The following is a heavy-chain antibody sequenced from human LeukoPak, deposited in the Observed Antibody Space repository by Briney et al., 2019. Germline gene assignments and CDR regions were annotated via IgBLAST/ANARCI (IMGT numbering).Heavy chain of an antibody. CDR3: ARGYRLSAYSSSWYSALKNTVKYGTRALGFDY. J-gene: IGHJ4*02. D-gene: IGHD6-13*01. CDR2: ISAYNGNT. V-gene: IGHV1-18*01. CDR1: GYTFTSYG. Sequence: GASVKVSCKTSGYTFTSYGISWVRQAPGQGLEWMGWISAYNGNTNYAQKLQGRVTMTTDTSTSTAYMELGSLRSDDTAVYYCARGYRLSAYSSSWYSALKNTVKYGTRALGFDYWGQGTLVTVSS.